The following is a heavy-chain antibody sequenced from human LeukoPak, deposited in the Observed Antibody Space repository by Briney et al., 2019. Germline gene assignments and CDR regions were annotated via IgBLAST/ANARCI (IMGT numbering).Heavy chain of an antibody. CDR3: ARDQGEYQLLAAFDY. D-gene: IGHD2-2*01. Sequence: AASVKVSCKASGGTFSSYAISWVRQAPGQGLEWMGGIIPIFGTANYAQKFQGRVTITADESTSTAYMELSSLRSEDTAVYYCARDQGEYQLLAAFDYWGQGTLVTVSS. V-gene: IGHV1-69*13. CDR2: IIPIFGTA. J-gene: IGHJ4*02. CDR1: GGTFSSYA.